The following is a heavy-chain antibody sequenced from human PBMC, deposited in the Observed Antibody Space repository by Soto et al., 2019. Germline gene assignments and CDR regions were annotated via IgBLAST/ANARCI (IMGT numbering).Heavy chain of an antibody. V-gene: IGHV1-46*01. Sequence: QVQLVQSGAEVKKPGASVKVSCKASGYTFTSYYMHWVRQAPGQGLEWMGIINPSGGSSSYAQKFQGRVTMTRDTSTSTVYMELSSLRSDDTAVYYCARDRGNYVTLDYWGQGTLVTVSS. CDR3: ARDRGNYVTLDY. D-gene: IGHD4-4*01. CDR2: INPSGGSS. J-gene: IGHJ4*02. CDR1: GYTFTSYY.